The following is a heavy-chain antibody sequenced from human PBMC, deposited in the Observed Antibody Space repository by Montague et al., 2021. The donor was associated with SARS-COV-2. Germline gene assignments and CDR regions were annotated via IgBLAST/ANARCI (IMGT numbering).Heavy chain of an antibody. D-gene: IGHD4/OR15-4a*01. J-gene: IGHJ6*02. V-gene: IGHV3-21*01. CDR3: ARDQANLPGGLDV. Sequence: SLRLSCAGSGFSFIHYNINWVRQAPGKGLEWVSCISGSGSYIYYADSVRGRFTISRDNAKNSPFLEMSSLRADDTAVYYCARDQANLPGGLDVWGQGTTVTVS. CDR2: ISGSGSYI. CDR1: GFSFIHYN.